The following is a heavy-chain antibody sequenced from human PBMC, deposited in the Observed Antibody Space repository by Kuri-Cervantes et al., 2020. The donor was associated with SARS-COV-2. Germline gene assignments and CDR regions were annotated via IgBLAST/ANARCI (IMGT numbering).Heavy chain of an antibody. Sequence: SVKVSCKASGGTFSSYDISWVRQAPGQGREWMGGIIPIFGTANYAQKFLGRVTMTTDKSTSTAYMELRSLRSDDTAVYYCARDSALAIFGVVIQNSNYYGMDVWGQGTTVTVSS. CDR3: ARDSALAIFGVVIQNSNYYGMDV. D-gene: IGHD3-3*01. CDR2: IIPIFGTA. CDR1: GGTFSSYD. J-gene: IGHJ6*02. V-gene: IGHV1-69*05.